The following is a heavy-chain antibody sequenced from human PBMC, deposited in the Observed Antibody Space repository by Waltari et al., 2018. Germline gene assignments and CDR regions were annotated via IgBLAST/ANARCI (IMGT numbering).Heavy chain of an antibody. CDR3: ARAGQLSADALDL. D-gene: IGHD1-1*01. V-gene: IGHV4-30-4*08. J-gene: IGHJ3*01. CDR1: GASINSGHFY. Sequence: QVQLQESGPRLVRPTQTLSLTCSVSGASINSGHFYWTWIRQPPGKGLEWIGHIHTSGSPHYNPSLTSRLSIPADTSRNQISLRLTSVTAADTAVYYCARAGQLSADALDLWGQGTVVSVSS. CDR2: IHTSGSP.